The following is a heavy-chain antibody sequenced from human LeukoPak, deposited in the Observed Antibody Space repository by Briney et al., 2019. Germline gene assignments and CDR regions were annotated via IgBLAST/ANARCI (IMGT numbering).Heavy chain of an antibody. V-gene: IGHV1-69*05. J-gene: IGHJ4*02. CDR3: ARARGEPSIAARPGDY. CDR1: GGTFSSYA. Sequence: SVKVPYKASGGTFSSYAISWVRQAPGQGLEWMVGLIPIFGTANYAQKFQGRVTMTTDTSTSTAYMELRSLRSDDTAVYYCARARGEPSIAARPGDYWGQGTLVTVSS. CDR2: LIPIFGTA. D-gene: IGHD6-6*01.